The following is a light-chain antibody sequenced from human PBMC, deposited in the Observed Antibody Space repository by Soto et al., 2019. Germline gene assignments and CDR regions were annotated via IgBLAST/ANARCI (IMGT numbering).Light chain of an antibody. CDR3: HQGFASPYT. V-gene: IGKV1-39*01. J-gene: IGKJ3*01. Sequence: DIQMTQAPSSLSASIGDRVTISCRASQNISRFLSWYQQKPGKAPNLLIYTASTLQGGVPSRFSASVSGTDFTLTISSLQSEDFAAYACHQGFASPYTFGPGTLIDIK. CDR2: TAS. CDR1: QNISRF.